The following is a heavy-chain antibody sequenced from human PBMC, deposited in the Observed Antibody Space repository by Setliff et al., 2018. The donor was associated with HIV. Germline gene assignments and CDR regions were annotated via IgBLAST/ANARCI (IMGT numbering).Heavy chain of an antibody. CDR3: ARAADYDFWSGYSSGWFDP. CDR1: GYTFTTYY. CDR2: INAGNGNT. V-gene: IGHV1-3*01. J-gene: IGHJ5*02. D-gene: IGHD3-3*01. Sequence: ASVKVSCKASGYTFTTYYMHWVRQAPGQGLEWMGWINAGNGNTKYSQRFQGRVTITRDTSASTAYMELSSLRSEDTAVYYCARAADYDFWSGYSSGWFDPWGQGTLVTVSS.